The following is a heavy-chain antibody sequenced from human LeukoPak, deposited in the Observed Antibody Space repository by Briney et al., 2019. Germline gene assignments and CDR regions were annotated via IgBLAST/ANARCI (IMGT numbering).Heavy chain of an antibody. D-gene: IGHD3-22*01. J-gene: IGHJ2*01. V-gene: IGHV3-21*01. CDR3: ARDRRHTMIVVGREGWYFDL. Sequence: GGSPRLSCAASGFTFSSYNINWVRQAPGKGLEWVSSISSSGSYIYYADSVKGRFTISRDNAKNSLYLQMNSLRAEDTAVYYCARDRRHTMIVVGREGWYFDLWGRGTLVTVSS. CDR2: ISSSGSYI. CDR1: GFTFSSYN.